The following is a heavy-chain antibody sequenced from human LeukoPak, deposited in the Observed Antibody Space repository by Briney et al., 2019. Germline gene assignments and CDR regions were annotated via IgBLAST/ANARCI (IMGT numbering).Heavy chain of an antibody. CDR3: ARDRKGATDWFDP. V-gene: IGHV4-38-2*02. D-gene: IGHD1-26*01. CDR1: GYSISSGYY. J-gene: IGHJ5*02. CDR2: IYHSGST. Sequence: SETLSLTCAVSGYSISSGYYWGWIRQPPGKGLGWIGSIYHSGSTYYNPSLKSRVTISVDTSKNQFSLKLSSVTAADTAVYYCARDRKGATDWFDPWGQGTLVTVSS.